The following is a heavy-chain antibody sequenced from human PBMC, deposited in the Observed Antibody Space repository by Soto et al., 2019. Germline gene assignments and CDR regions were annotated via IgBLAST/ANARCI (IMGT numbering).Heavy chain of an antibody. V-gene: IGHV3-21*01. D-gene: IGHD2-15*01. Sequence: EVQLVESGGGLVKPGGSLTLSCAGSGFAFRSYNMNWVRQPPGKGLEWVASISSGSSNIYYADSVKGRFTISRDNAKDSLYLQMDSLRTEDSAVYYCASATVVAGTFAFWGQGTLITVSS. CDR1: GFAFRSYN. J-gene: IGHJ4*02. CDR2: ISSGSSNI. CDR3: ASATVVAGTFAF.